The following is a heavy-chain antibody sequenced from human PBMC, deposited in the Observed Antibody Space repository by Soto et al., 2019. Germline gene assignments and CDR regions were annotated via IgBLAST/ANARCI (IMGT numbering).Heavy chain of an antibody. V-gene: IGHV3-53*01. CDR3: ARAIAVAGLYFDY. J-gene: IGHJ4*02. CDR1: GFTVSSNY. CDR2: IYSGGTT. D-gene: IGHD6-19*01. Sequence: EVQLVESGGGLIQPGGSLRLSCAASGFTVSSNYMSWVRQAPGKGLEWVSVIYSGGTTYYADSVKGRFTISRDNSKNTLYLQMNSLRAEDTAVYYCARAIAVAGLYFDYWGQGTLVTVSS.